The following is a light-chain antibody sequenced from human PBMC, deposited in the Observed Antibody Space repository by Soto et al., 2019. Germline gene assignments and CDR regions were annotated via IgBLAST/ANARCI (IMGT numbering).Light chain of an antibody. CDR2: GTS. Sequence: ENVLTQSPGTLSLSPGERATLSCRASQCIGSSYLAWYQQKPGHAPRLSIYGTSSRATGIPDRFSGSGSGTDFTLTSSRLEPEDVAVYYRQQFCSSWLTVGQGPKVEIK. V-gene: IGKV3-20*01. J-gene: IGKJ1*01. CDR3: QQFCSSWLT. CDR1: QCIGSSY.